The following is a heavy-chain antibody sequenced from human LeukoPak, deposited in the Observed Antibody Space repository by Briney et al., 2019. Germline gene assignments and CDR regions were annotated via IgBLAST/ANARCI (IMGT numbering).Heavy chain of an antibody. Sequence: GGSLRLSCAASGFTFSSYSMNWVRQAPGKGLEWVSSISSSSSYIYYADLVKGRFTISRDNAKNSLYLQMNSLRAEDTAVYYCARDDNYGDFDYWGQGTLVTVSS. CDR3: ARDDNYGDFDY. J-gene: IGHJ4*02. CDR2: ISSSSSYI. V-gene: IGHV3-21*01. D-gene: IGHD4-17*01. CDR1: GFTFSSYS.